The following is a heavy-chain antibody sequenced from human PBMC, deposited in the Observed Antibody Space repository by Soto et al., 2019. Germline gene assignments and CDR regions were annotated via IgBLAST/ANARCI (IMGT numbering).Heavy chain of an antibody. D-gene: IGHD4-17*01. CDR3: ARDPDYGHNWFDH. V-gene: IGHV3-48*01. CDR1: GFTFSSYS. Sequence: GGSLRLSCAASGFTFSSYSMNWVRQAPGKGLEWVSYISSSSSTIYYADSVKGRFTISRDNAKNSLYLQMNSLRAEDTAVYYCARDPDYGHNWFDHWGQGTLVTVSS. J-gene: IGHJ5*02. CDR2: ISSSSSTI.